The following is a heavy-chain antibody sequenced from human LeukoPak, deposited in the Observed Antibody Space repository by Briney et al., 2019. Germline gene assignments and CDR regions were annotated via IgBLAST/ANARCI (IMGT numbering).Heavy chain of an antibody. CDR3: AKPLLYYDSSGSDF. CDR2: ISDDGSKK. CDR1: GFTFSTYG. Sequence: GGSLRLSCAASGFTFSTYGIYWVRRAPGKGLEWVSVISDDGSKKYYADSVKGRFTISRDNSKNTVYLQMNSLRAEDTAVYYCAKPLLYYDSSGSDFWGQGTLVTVSS. V-gene: IGHV3-30*18. D-gene: IGHD3-22*01. J-gene: IGHJ4*02.